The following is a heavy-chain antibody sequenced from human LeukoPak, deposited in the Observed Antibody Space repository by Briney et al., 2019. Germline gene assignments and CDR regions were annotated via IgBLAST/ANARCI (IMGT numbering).Heavy chain of an antibody. D-gene: IGHD6-13*01. Sequence: SETLSLTCTVSGGSISSYYWIWIRQPPGKGLEWLAYIYYSGSTNYNPSLKSRVTISVDTSKNQFSLKLSSVTAADTAVYYCARVYYSNSYDYWYFDLWGRGTLVTVSS. CDR1: GGSISSYY. J-gene: IGHJ2*01. V-gene: IGHV4-59*01. CDR3: ARVYYSNSYDYWYFDL. CDR2: IYYSGST.